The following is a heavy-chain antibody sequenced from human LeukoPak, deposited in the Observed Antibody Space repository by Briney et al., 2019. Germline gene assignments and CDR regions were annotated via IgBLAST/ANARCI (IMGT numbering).Heavy chain of an antibody. CDR1: GFTVSTNY. D-gene: IGHD3-10*01. Sequence: PGGSLRLSCAASGFTVSTNYMSWVRQAPGKGLEWVSVIYSGGSTYYADSVKGRFTISRDNSKNTLYLQMNSLRAEDTAVYYCARGRGTYYFDYWGQGTLATVSS. J-gene: IGHJ4*02. V-gene: IGHV3-53*01. CDR3: ARGRGTYYFDY. CDR2: IYSGGST.